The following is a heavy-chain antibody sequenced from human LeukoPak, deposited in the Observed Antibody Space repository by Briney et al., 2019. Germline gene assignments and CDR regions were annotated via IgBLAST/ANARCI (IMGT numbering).Heavy chain of an antibody. CDR1: GGSISSGSYY. D-gene: IGHD3-10*01. J-gene: IGHJ5*02. CDR2: INHSGST. CDR3: ARGGYYGSGNDFRFDP. V-gene: IGHV4-61*10. Sequence: PSETLSLTCTVSGGSISSGSYYWSWIRQPAGKGLEWIGEINHSGSTNYNPSLKSRVTISVDTSKNQFSLKLSSVTAADTAIYYCARGGYYGSGNDFRFDPWGQGTLVTVSS.